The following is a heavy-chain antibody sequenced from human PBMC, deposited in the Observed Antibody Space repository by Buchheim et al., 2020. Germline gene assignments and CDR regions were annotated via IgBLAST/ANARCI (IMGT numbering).Heavy chain of an antibody. CDR3: AGGRQYSTGTIDS. V-gene: IGHV3-33*01. Sequence: QVQLVESGGGVVQPGRSLRLSCAASGFTFSSYGMHWVRPAPGKGLEWVAVIGPDGSNKYYAESVKGRFTISRDNSKNTMDLQIDSLRAEYSAVYCCAGGRQYSTGTIDSWGQGTL. D-gene: IGHD6-19*01. CDR2: IGPDGSNK. J-gene: IGHJ4*02. CDR1: GFTFSSYG.